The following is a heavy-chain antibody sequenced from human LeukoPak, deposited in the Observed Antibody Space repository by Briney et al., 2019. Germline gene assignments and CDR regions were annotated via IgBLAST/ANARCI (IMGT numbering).Heavy chain of an antibody. J-gene: IGHJ4*02. CDR2: IYSGGST. Sequence: GGSLRLSCAASGFTVSRNYMSWVRQAPGKGLEWVSVIYSGGSTYYADSVKGRFTISRDNSKNTLYLQMNSLRAEDTAVYYCTRAGVFGGVIVRHPDFDYWGQGTLVTVSS. V-gene: IGHV3-53*05. D-gene: IGHD3-16*02. CDR3: TRAGVFGGVIVRHPDFDY. CDR1: GFTVSRNY.